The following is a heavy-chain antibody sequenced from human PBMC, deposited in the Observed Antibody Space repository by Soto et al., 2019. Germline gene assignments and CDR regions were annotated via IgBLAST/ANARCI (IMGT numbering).Heavy chain of an antibody. J-gene: IGHJ4*02. V-gene: IGHV3-30*18. Sequence: GGSLRLSCAASGFTFSSYGMHWVRQAPGKGLEWVAVISYDGSNKYYADSVKGRFTISRDNSKNTLYLQMNSLRAEDTAVYYCAKISSGWYPIFFDYWGQGTLVTVSS. CDR2: ISYDGSNK. CDR1: GFTFSSYG. D-gene: IGHD6-19*01. CDR3: AKISSGWYPIFFDY.